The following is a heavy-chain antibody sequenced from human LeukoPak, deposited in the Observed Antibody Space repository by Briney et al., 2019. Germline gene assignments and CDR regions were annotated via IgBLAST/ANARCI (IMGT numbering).Heavy chain of an antibody. J-gene: IGHJ4*02. V-gene: IGHV4-61*02. D-gene: IGHD3-22*01. CDR2: IYTSGST. CDR1: GGSISSGSYY. Sequence: PSETLSLTCTVSGGSISSGSYYWSWIRQPAGKGLEWIGRIYTSGSTNYNPSLKSRVTISVDTSKNQFSLKLSSVTAADTAVYYCARDRGSSGYYYGIDYLGQGTLVTVSS. CDR3: ARDRGSSGYYYGIDY.